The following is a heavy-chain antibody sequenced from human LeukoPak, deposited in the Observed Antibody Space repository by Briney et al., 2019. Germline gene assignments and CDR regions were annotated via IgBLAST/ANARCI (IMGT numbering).Heavy chain of an antibody. CDR2: IYYSGST. V-gene: IGHV4-39*01. CDR3: TRGEIFDP. CDR1: GGSISSSSYY. Sequence: SETLSLTCTVSGGSISSSSYYWGWIRQPPGKGLEWIGSIYYSGSTYYNPSLKSRVTISVDTSKNQFSLQLNSVTPEDTAVYYCTRGEIFDPWGQGTLVTVSS. J-gene: IGHJ5*02.